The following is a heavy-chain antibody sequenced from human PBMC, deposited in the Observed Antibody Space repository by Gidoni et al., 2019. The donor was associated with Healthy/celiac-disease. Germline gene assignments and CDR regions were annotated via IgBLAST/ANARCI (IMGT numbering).Heavy chain of an antibody. CDR2: ISSSSSYI. D-gene: IGHD7-27*01. J-gene: IGHJ4*02. CDR1: GFTFSSYS. CDR3: ARGNWGCDY. Sequence: EVQLVESGGGLVKPGGSLSLSCAASGFTFSSYSMNWVRQAPGKGLEWVSSISSSSSYIYYADLVKGRFTISRDNAKNSLYLQMNSLRAEDTAVYYCARGNWGCDYWGQGTLVTVSS. V-gene: IGHV3-21*01.